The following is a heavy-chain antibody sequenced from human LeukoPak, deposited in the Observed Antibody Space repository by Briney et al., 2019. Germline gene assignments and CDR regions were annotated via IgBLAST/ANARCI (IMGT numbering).Heavy chain of an antibody. CDR3: ARGLRVRGPYY. CDR1: GGSFSGYS. D-gene: IGHD3-10*01. V-gene: IGHV4-34*01. Sequence: SETLSLTCAVYGGSFSGYSWSWIRQPPGKGLEWIGEINHSGSTNYNPSLKSRVTISVDTAKNQLSLKLSSVTAADTAVYYCARGLRVRGPYYWGHGTLVTVSS. J-gene: IGHJ4*01. CDR2: INHSGST.